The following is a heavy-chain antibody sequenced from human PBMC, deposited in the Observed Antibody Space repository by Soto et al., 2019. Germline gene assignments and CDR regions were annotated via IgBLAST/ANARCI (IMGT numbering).Heavy chain of an antibody. CDR2: TYYSGST. Sequence: SDTLSLTCTVSGGSISSSSYYWGWIRQPPGKGLEWIGSTYYSGSTYYNPSLKSRVTISVDTSKNQFSLKLSSVTAADTAVYYCARQIAAAEFDPWGQGTLVTVSS. J-gene: IGHJ5*02. V-gene: IGHV4-39*01. D-gene: IGHD6-13*01. CDR1: GGSISSSSYY. CDR3: ARQIAAAEFDP.